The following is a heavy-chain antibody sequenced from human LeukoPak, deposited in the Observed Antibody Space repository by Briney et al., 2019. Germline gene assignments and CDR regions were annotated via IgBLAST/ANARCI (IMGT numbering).Heavy chain of an antibody. CDR2: ISAYNGNT. CDR1: GGTFTSYA. Sequence: ASVKVSCKAAGGTFTSYANSRVRQAPGQGLEWMGWISAYNGNTNYAQKLQGRVTMTTDTSTSTAYMELRSLRSDDTAVYYCARELAAVLDFWGQGTLVTVSS. J-gene: IGHJ4*02. CDR3: ARELAAVLDF. V-gene: IGHV1-18*01. D-gene: IGHD6-25*01.